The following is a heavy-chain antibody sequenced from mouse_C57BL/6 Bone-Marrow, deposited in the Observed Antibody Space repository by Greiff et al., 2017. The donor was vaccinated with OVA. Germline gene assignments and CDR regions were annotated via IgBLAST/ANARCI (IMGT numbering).Heavy chain of an antibody. CDR3: ARRGSSYGYYFDY. J-gene: IGHJ2*01. V-gene: IGHV5-15*01. Sequence: EVKLMESGGGLVQPGGSLKLSCAASGFTFSDYGMAWVRQAPRKGPEWVAFISNLAYSIYYADTVTGRFTISSENAKNTLYLEMSSLRSEDTAMYYCARRGSSYGYYFDYWGQGTTLTVSS. CDR2: ISNLAYSI. CDR1: GFTFSDYG. D-gene: IGHD1-1*01.